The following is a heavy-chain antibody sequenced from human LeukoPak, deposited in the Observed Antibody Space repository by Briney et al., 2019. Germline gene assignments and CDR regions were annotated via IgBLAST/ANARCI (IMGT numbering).Heavy chain of an antibody. Sequence: GGSLRLSCAASGFTFSNYWMSWVRQAPGKGLEWVADIKQDGSEKYYVDSVKGRFTVSRDNAKNSLYLQMNSLRAEDTAVFYCARGGMVRRVMGAFDIWGQGTLVTVSS. V-gene: IGHV3-7*01. CDR3: ARGGMVRRVMGAFDI. CDR2: IKQDGSEK. J-gene: IGHJ3*02. CDR1: GFTFSNYW. D-gene: IGHD3-10*01.